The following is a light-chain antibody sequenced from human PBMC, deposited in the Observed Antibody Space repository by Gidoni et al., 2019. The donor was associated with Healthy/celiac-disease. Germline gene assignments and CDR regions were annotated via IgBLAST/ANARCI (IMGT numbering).Light chain of an antibody. J-gene: IGKJ1*01. CDR3: QQYRT. CDR2: KAS. V-gene: IGKV1-5*03. Sequence: DIQMTQSPSTLSASVGDRVTIPCRASQSISSWLAWYQQKPGKAPKLLIYKASSLESGVPSRFSGSGSGTEFTLTSSSLQPDDFATYYCQQYRTFGQGTKVEIK. CDR1: QSISSW.